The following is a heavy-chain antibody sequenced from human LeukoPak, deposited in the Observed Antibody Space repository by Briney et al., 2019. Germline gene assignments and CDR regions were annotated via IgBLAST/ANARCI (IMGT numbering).Heavy chain of an antibody. J-gene: IGHJ4*02. CDR1: GFTFSSYG. Sequence: PGRSLRLSCAASGFTFSSYGMHWVRQAPGKGLEWVAVIWYDGSNKYYADSVKGRFTISRDNSKNTLYLQMNSLRAKDTAVYYCAKEAGYCSGGSCPYYFDYWGQGTLVTVSS. D-gene: IGHD2-15*01. V-gene: IGHV3-33*06. CDR3: AKEAGYCSGGSCPYYFDY. CDR2: IWYDGSNK.